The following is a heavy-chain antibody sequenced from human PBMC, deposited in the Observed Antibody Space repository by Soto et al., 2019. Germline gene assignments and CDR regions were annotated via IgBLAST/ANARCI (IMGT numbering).Heavy chain of an antibody. V-gene: IGHV3-33*01. CDR3: ARGALTTVTSYYYYGMDV. CDR2: IWYDGSNK. Sequence: PGGSLRLSCAASGFTFSSYGMHWVRQAPGKGLEWVAVIWYDGSNKYYADSVKGRFTISRDNSKNTLYLQMNSLRAEDTAVYYCARGALTTVTSYYYYGMDVWVQGTTVTVSS. D-gene: IGHD4-17*01. CDR1: GFTFSSYG. J-gene: IGHJ6*02.